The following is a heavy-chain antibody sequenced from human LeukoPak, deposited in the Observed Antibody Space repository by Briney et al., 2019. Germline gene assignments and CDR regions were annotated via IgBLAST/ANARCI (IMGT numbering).Heavy chain of an antibody. CDR2: TLADESIK. V-gene: IGHV3-30*03. D-gene: IGHD1-26*01. CDR3: ARDPFLGGPDFLDY. J-gene: IGHJ4*02. Sequence: GGSLSLSCTVSGFPFSDYVVHWVRQAPGKGLEWVAVTLADESIKIYSDSVRGRFTISRENFKNILYLQMDSLGLEDTAVYFCARDPFLGGPDFLDYWGRGTLVT. CDR1: GFPFSDYV.